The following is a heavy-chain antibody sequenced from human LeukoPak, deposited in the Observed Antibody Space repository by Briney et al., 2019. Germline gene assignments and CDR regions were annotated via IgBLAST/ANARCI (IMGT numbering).Heavy chain of an antibody. V-gene: IGHV4-59*08. D-gene: IGHD3-10*01. CDR3: ARGSGSYPYGMDV. Sequence: SETLSLTCTVSGGSISSNYWSWMRQPPGKGLEWIGYFYYSGNTYYNPSLKSRVTISVDTSKNLFSLRLSSVTAADTAVYYYARGSGSYPYGMDVWGQGTTVTVSS. CDR2: FYYSGNT. J-gene: IGHJ6*02. CDR1: GGSISSNY.